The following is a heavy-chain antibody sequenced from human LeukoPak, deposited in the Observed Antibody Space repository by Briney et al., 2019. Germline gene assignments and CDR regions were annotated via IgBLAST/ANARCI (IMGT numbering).Heavy chain of an antibody. V-gene: IGHV3-13*01. CDR1: GFTFSDYD. CDR2: IGTAGDT. D-gene: IGHD2-15*01. CDR3: VRGYCSGGSCYSSPLDY. J-gene: IGHJ4*02. Sequence: GGSLRLSCAASGFTFSDYDMHWVRQATGKGLEWVSAIGTAGDTYYTGSVKGRFTISRENAKNSLYLQMNSLRAGDTAVYSCVRGYCSGGSCYSSPLDYWGQGTLVTVSS.